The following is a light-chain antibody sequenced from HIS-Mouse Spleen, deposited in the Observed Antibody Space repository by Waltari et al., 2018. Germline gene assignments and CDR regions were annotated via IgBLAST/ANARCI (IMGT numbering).Light chain of an antibody. Sequence: NFMLTQPHSVSESPGKTVTISCTRSSGSIASNYVPWYQQPPGSAPTPVLYAANQRPSRLPDRFSASIDRASNSASLTISGLKTEDEADYYCQSYDSSNHWVFGGGTKLTVL. CDR3: QSYDSSNHWV. CDR1: SGSIASNY. J-gene: IGLJ3*02. V-gene: IGLV6-57*04. CDR2: AAN.